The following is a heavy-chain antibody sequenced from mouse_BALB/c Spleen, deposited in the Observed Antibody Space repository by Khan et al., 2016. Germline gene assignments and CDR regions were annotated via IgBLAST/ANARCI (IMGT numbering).Heavy chain of an antibody. CDR3: ARMGGSDAMDY. CDR2: ISSGSTHI. J-gene: IGHJ4*01. Sequence: EVELVESGGDLVQPGGSRKLSCAASGFTFSGFGMHWVRQAPEKGPEWVAYISSGSTHIYYADTVKGRFSISRDTPKNTLFLQLTSLRAEDTAMYYCARMGGSDAMDYWGQGTSVTVSS. V-gene: IGHV5-17*02. CDR1: GFTFSGFG.